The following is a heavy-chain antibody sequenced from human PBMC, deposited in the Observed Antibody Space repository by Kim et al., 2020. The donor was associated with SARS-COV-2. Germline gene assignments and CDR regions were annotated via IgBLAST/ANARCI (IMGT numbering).Heavy chain of an antibody. CDR3: ARGTAGGGYDSHFFDY. CDR1: GFTFSSYG. V-gene: IGHV3-33*01. J-gene: IGHJ4*02. CDR2: IWYDGSNK. D-gene: IGHD5-12*01. Sequence: GGSLRLSCAASGFTFSSYGMHWVRQAPGKGLEWVAVIWYDGSNKYYADSVKGRFTISRDNSKNTLYLQMNSLRAEDTAVYYCARGTAGGGYDSHFFDYWGQGTLVTVSS.